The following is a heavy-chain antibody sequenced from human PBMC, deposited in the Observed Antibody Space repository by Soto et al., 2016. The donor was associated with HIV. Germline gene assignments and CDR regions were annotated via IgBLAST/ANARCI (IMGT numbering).Heavy chain of an antibody. CDR1: GSSFSVSA. D-gene: IGHD3-10*01. CDR2: IRSKGNSYAT. V-gene: IGHV3-73*01. Sequence: EVQLVESGGGLVQPGGSRRNSPVQPLGSSFSVSAMHWVRQASGKGLEWVGRIRSKGNSYATAYAASVKGRFTISRDDSKNTAYLQMNSLKTEDTAVYYCTRHDEDYYGSGEYPPFDYWGRG. CDR3: TRHDEDYYGSGEYPPFDY. J-gene: IGHJ4*03.